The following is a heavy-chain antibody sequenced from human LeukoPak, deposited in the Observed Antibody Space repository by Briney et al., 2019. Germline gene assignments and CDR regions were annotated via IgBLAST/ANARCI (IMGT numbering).Heavy chain of an antibody. D-gene: IGHD1-26*01. CDR1: GGSLSGYY. Sequence: SETLSLTCTVSGGSLSGYYWSWIRQPAGKGLEWIGRINTSGTTHYNPSLKSRVTMSVDTSKNQFSLKLSSVTAADTALYYCARNMGFNWFDPWGQGTLVTVSS. J-gene: IGHJ5*02. CDR2: INTSGTT. CDR3: ARNMGFNWFDP. V-gene: IGHV4-4*07.